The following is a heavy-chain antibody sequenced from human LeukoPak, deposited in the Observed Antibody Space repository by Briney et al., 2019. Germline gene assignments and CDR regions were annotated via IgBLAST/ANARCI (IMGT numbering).Heavy chain of an antibody. J-gene: IGHJ2*01. CDR2: ISAYNGNT. V-gene: IGHV1-18*01. CDR1: GYTFTSYG. Sequence: ASVTVSFKASGYTFTSYGISWVRQAPGQGLEWMGWISAYNGNTNYAQKLQGRVIMTTDTSTSTAYMELRSLRSDDTAVYYCARDRSPQNAGVLWFGDQQPISFDLWGRGTLVTVSS. D-gene: IGHD3-10*01. CDR3: ARDRSPQNAGVLWFGDQQPISFDL.